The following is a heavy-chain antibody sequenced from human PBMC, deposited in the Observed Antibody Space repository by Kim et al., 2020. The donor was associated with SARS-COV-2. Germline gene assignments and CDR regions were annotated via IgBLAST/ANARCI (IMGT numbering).Heavy chain of an antibody. V-gene: IGHV3-64*01. CDR1: GFTFSSYA. J-gene: IGHJ4*02. CDR3: ARTLSTHPTYYYGSGSYGY. D-gene: IGHD3-10*01. CDR2: ISSNGGST. Sequence: GGSLRLSCAASGFTFSSYAMHWVRQAPGKGLEYVSAISSNGGSTYYANSVKGRFTISRDNSKNTLYLQMGSLRAEDMAVYYCARTLSTHPTYYYGSGSYGYWGQGTLVTVSS.